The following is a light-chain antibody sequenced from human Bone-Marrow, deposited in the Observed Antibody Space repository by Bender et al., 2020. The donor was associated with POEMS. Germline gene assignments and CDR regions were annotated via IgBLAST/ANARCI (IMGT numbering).Light chain of an antibody. CDR2: DVS. J-gene: IGLJ1*01. CDR3: CSYAGSSIYV. Sequence: QSALSQPRSVSGSPGQSVTVSCTGTGNDVGGYNSVSWYQQHPGKAPKLMIYDVSYRSSGVSDRFSGSKSGNTASLTISGLQAEDEADYHCCSYAGSSIYVFGTGTKVTVL. V-gene: IGLV2-11*01. CDR1: GNDVGGYNS.